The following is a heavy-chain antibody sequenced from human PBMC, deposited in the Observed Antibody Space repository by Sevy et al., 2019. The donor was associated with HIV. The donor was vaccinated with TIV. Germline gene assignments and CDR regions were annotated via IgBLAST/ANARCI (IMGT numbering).Heavy chain of an antibody. J-gene: IGHJ4*02. CDR2: ISSSSRTI. CDR3: ARDVDTPFVRSFDS. D-gene: IGHD5-18*01. Sequence: GGSLRLSCVVSGLTFSSDSMNWVRQAPGKGLEWLGYISSSSRTIYYADSVEGRFTISRDNDKKSVFLQMNNLRDEDSATYYCARDVDTPFVRSFDSWGQGTLFTVSS. V-gene: IGHV3-48*02. CDR1: GLTFSSDS.